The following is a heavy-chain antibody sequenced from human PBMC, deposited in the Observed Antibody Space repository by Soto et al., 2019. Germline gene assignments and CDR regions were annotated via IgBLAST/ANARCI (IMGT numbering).Heavy chain of an antibody. CDR2: IIPIFGTA. Sequence: ASVNVSCKASGGTFSSYAISWVRQAPGQGLEWMGGIIPIFGTANYAQKFQGRVTITADESTSTAYMELSSLRSEDTAVYYCATIAVAGTFHPGYWGQGTLVTVPQ. CDR1: GGTFSSYA. J-gene: IGHJ4*02. D-gene: IGHD6-19*01. V-gene: IGHV1-69*13. CDR3: ATIAVAGTFHPGY.